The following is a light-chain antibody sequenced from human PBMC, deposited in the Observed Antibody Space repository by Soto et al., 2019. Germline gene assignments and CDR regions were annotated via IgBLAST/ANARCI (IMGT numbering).Light chain of an antibody. CDR1: ESVGSH. V-gene: IGKV3-15*01. J-gene: IGKJ1*01. Sequence: DTVMTQSPATLSVSPGETATLSCRASESVGSHLAWYQQKPGQAPRLLIYGVSTRATGIPARFRGSESETEFTLTISSLQSEDFAVYYCQQYDNWPPWTFGQGTKVDIK. CDR3: QQYDNWPPWT. CDR2: GVS.